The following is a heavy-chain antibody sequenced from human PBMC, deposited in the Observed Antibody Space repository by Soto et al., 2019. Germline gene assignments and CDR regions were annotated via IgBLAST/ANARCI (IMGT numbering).Heavy chain of an antibody. D-gene: IGHD6-19*01. V-gene: IGHV3-21*04. Sequence: GGSLRLSCAVSGFSLTSCSMTWVRQVPGKGLEWVSSISSSSSYIYYADSVKGRFTISRDDSKNTLSLQLNSLRVEDTAHYYCAKADGEQWLIPHLDNWGQGTQVTVSS. CDR3: AKADGEQWLIPHLDN. CDR1: GFSLTSCS. CDR2: ISSSSSYI. J-gene: IGHJ1*01.